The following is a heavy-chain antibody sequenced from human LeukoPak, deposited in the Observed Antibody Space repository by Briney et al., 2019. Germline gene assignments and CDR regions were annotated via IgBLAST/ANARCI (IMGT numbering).Heavy chain of an antibody. CDR2: INHSGST. V-gene: IGHV4-34*01. CDR3: ARGVAGSRYYDFWSGLRAKNWFDP. CDR1: GGSFSGYY. J-gene: IGHJ5*02. Sequence: PSGTLSLTCAVYGGSFSGYYWSWIRQPPGKGLEWIGEINHSGSTNYNPSLKSRVTISVDTSKNQFSLKLSSVTAADTAVYYCARGVAGSRYYDFWSGLRAKNWFDPWGQGTLVTVSS. D-gene: IGHD3-3*01.